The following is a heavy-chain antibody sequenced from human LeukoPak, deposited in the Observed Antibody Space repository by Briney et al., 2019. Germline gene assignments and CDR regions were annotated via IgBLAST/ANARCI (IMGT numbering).Heavy chain of an antibody. J-gene: IGHJ4*02. D-gene: IGHD2-2*01. CDR1: GGSISSNNW. V-gene: IGHV4-4*02. CDR2: IYHSGST. CDR3: ASDSKGYCSSTSCLEFDY. Sequence: SETLSLTCAVSGGSISSNNWWNWVRQPPGKGLEWIGEIYHSGSTNYNPSLKSRVTISLDKSKNQFSLKLSSVTAADTAVYYCASDSKGYCSSTSCLEFDYWGQGTLVTVSS.